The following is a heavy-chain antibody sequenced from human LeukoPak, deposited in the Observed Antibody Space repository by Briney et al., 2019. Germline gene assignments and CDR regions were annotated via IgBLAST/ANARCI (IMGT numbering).Heavy chain of an antibody. CDR1: GGSISSSSYY. Sequence: SETLSLTCTVSGGSISSSSYYWGWIRQPPGKGLEWIGSIYYSGSTYYNPSLKSRVTISVDTSKNQFSLKLSSVTAADTAVYYCAREAGYYDILTDNWFDPWGQGTLVTVSS. D-gene: IGHD3-9*01. J-gene: IGHJ5*02. CDR2: IYYSGST. V-gene: IGHV4-39*07. CDR3: AREAGYYDILTDNWFDP.